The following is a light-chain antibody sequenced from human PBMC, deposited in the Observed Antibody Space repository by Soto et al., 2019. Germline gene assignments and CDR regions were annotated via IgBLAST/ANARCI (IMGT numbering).Light chain of an antibody. J-gene: IGKJ5*01. CDR3: QQRSTWPPTT. Sequence: EIVLTQSPATLSLSPGERATLSCRASQSVSSYLAWYQQKPGQAPRLLIYDASNRASGTPARFSGSGSGTDFTLTISSLEPEDFAVYYCQQRSTWPPTTFGQGTRLEIK. CDR2: DAS. CDR1: QSVSSY. V-gene: IGKV3-11*01.